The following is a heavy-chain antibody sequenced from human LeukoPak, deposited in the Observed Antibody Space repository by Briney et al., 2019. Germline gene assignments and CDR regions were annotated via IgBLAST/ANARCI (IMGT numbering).Heavy chain of an antibody. CDR3: ARSGYGSGRGRGFLDY. CDR1: GGSFSGYY. Sequence: SETLSLTCAVYGGSFSGYYWSWIRQPPGKGLEWIGEINHSGSTNYNPSLKSRVTISVDTSKNQFSLKLSSVTAADTAVYYCARSGYGSGRGRGFLDYWGQGTLVTVSS. J-gene: IGHJ4*02. CDR2: INHSGST. V-gene: IGHV4-34*01. D-gene: IGHD3-10*01.